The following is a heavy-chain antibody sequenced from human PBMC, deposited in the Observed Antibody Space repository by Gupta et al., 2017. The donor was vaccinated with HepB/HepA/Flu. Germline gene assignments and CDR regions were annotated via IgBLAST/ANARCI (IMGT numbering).Heavy chain of an antibody. CDR2: INPSNGDT. CDR3: ATIEGLIGTT. Sequence: QVHLVQSGAEVKKPGASMKVSCKASGYTFTNYYVHWIRQVPGQGPEWMGRINPSNGDTVYAHNFQGRVTMTTDTSITTAYLDLSRLRIDDTAMYYCATIEGLIGTTWGQGALVTISS. D-gene: IGHD1-14*01. V-gene: IGHV1-2*06. CDR1: GYTFTNYY. J-gene: IGHJ4*02.